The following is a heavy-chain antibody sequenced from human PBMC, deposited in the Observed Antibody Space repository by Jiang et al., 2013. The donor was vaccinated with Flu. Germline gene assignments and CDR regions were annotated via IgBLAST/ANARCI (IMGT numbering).Heavy chain of an antibody. CDR2: VYYSGST. V-gene: IGHV4-59*08. CDR1: NDSISSNC. Sequence: GSGLVKPSETLSLTCSVSNDSISSNCWSWIRQPPGKGLEWIGCVYYSGSTNYNPSLKSRVTMSADTSKNQFSLKLTSVTAADTAVYYCARLVAYHQSSSYYEIDYWGQGTLVTVSS. CDR3: ARLVAYHQSSSYYEIDY. D-gene: IGHD3-22*01. J-gene: IGHJ4*02.